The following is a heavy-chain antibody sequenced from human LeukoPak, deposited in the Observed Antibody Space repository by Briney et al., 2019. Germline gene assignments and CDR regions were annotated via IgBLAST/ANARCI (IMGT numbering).Heavy chain of an antibody. CDR2: ISSSSSTI. D-gene: IGHD1-1*01. J-gene: IGHJ4*02. V-gene: IGHV3-48*01. Sequence: RPGGSLRLSCVASGFTFSNAWMSWVRQAPGKGLEWVSYISSSSSTIYYADSVKGRFTISRDNAKNSLYLQMNSLRAEDTAVYYCARGWGRELERSLVLWEFDYWGQGTLVTVSS. CDR3: ARGWGRELERSLVLWEFDY. CDR1: GFTFSNAW.